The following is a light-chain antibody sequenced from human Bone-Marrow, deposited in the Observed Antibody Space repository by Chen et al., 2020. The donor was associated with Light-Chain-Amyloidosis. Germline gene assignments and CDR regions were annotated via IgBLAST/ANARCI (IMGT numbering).Light chain of an antibody. Sequence: NFMLTHPPSVSDSPGKTDIIPRTRSSGSIAPNYVQWYQQPPGRSPTTVIYEDDQRPSGVPDRFSGSIDRSSNSASLPISGLKTEDEADYYCQSYQGSSQGVFGGGTKLTVL. CDR1: SGSIAPNY. J-gene: IGLJ3*02. V-gene: IGLV6-57*01. CDR3: QSYQGSSQGV. CDR2: EDD.